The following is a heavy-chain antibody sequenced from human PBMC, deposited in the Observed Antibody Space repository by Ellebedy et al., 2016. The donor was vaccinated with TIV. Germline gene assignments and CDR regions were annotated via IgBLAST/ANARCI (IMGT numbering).Heavy chain of an antibody. Sequence: GESLKISXAASGFTVSSNHMSWVRQAPGKGLEWVSLIYSGDGTKYAEFVKGRFTISRDNSKSTLYLQMNSLRAEDTAVYYCARGGLNPGLFDPWGQGTLVTVSS. CDR2: IYSGDGT. V-gene: IGHV3-53*03. D-gene: IGHD4/OR15-4a*01. J-gene: IGHJ5*02. CDR3: ARGGLNPGLFDP. CDR1: GFTVSSNH.